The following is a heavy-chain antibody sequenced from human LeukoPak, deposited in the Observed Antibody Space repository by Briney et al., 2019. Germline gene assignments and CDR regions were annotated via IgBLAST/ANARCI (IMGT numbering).Heavy chain of an antibody. V-gene: IGHV4-59*08. J-gene: IGHJ6*03. D-gene: IGHD3-16*02. Sequence: SETLSLTCIVSGGSIGTYYWSWIRQSPGKGLEWIGCIYVTGTSRYNPYLQSRVNISVDTSRNQFFLKMSSVTAADTAVYYCARHIGGGIEDMDVWGTGNKVTVSS. CDR3: ARHIGGGIEDMDV. CDR2: IYVTGTS. CDR1: GGSIGTYY.